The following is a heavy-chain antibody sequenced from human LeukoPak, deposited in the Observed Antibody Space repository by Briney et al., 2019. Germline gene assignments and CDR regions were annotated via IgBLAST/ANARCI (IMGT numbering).Heavy chain of an antibody. D-gene: IGHD2-15*01. J-gene: IGHJ3*02. V-gene: IGHV4-34*01. Sequence: SETLSLTCAVYGGSFSGYYWSWIRQPPGKGLEWIGEINHSGRTNYNPSLKSRVTISVDTSKNQFSLKLSSVTAADTAVYYCASIESVRLLPEGAFDIWGQGTMVTVSS. CDR1: GGSFSGYY. CDR2: INHSGRT. CDR3: ASIESVRLLPEGAFDI.